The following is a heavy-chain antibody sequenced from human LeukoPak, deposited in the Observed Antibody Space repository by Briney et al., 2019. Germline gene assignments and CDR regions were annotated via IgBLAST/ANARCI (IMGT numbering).Heavy chain of an antibody. CDR1: GGSISSGSYY. J-gene: IGHJ2*01. CDR2: IYTSGST. Sequence: SQTLSLTCTVSGGSISSGSYYWSWIRQPAGKGLEWIGRIYTSGSTNYNPSLKSRVTISVDTSKNQFSLKLSSVTAADTAVYYCARILPTAPYWYFDLWGRGTLVTVSS. V-gene: IGHV4-61*02. D-gene: IGHD2/OR15-2a*01. CDR3: ARILPTAPYWYFDL.